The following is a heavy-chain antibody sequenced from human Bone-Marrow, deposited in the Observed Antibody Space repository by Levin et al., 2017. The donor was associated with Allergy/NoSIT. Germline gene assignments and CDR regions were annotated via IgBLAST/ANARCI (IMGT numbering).Heavy chain of an antibody. CDR1: GFTFSRYW. V-gene: IGHV3-74*01. CDR3: ARALDYYYGMDV. CDR2: TNIDGSYT. J-gene: IGHJ6*02. Sequence: GESLKISCAASGFTFSRYWMHWVRQTPGKGLVCVSRTNIDGSYTNYADSVKGRFTVSRDNSKNTLYLQMNGLRVEDTAVYYCARALDYYYGMDVWGQGTTVAVSS.